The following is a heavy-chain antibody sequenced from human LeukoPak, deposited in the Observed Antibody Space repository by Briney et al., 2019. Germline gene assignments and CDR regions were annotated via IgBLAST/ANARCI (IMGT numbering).Heavy chain of an antibody. J-gene: IGHJ4*02. Sequence: GGSLRLSCAASGFTFSSYGMHWVRQAPGKGLEWVAVISYDGSNKYYADSVKGRFTISRDNSKNTLYLQMNSLRAEDTAVYYCAKVRRWFAATPYQFDYWGQGTLVTVSS. V-gene: IGHV3-30*18. CDR3: AKVRRWFAATPYQFDY. CDR1: GFTFSSYG. D-gene: IGHD3-10*01. CDR2: ISYDGSNK.